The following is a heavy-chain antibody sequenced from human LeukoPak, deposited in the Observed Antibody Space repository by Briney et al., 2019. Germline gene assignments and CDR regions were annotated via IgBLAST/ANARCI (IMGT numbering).Heavy chain of an antibody. Sequence: GESLKISCKASAYSFTTFWISWVRQMPGKGLEWMGRITPSDSYTNYSPSFRGHVTISADKSITTAYLQWSSLRASDTAMYYCATSSGNHPFDYWGQGTLVTVSS. V-gene: IGHV5-10-1*01. CDR3: ATSSGNHPFDY. CDR2: ITPSDSYT. D-gene: IGHD1-14*01. CDR1: AYSFTTFW. J-gene: IGHJ4*02.